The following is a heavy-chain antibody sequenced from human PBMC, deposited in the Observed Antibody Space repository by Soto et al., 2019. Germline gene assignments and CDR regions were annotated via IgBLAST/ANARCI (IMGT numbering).Heavy chain of an antibody. Sequence: SETLSLTCTVSGGSISSYYWSWIRQPPGKGLEWIGHIHYSGSTNYNPSLKSRVTISVDTSKNQVSLKLSSVTAADTAMYFCARQVSSAWPPYYYDMDVWGQGTTVTVSS. CDR1: GGSISSYY. V-gene: IGHV4-59*08. D-gene: IGHD6-25*01. J-gene: IGHJ6*02. CDR3: ARQVSSAWPPYYYDMDV. CDR2: IHYSGST.